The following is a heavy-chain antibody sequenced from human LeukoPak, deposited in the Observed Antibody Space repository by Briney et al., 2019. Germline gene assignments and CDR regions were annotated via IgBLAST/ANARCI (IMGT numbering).Heavy chain of an antibody. CDR1: GYTFTSYD. CDR3: ARGLGAVGSSSS. J-gene: IGHJ4*02. Sequence: ASVKVSCKASGYTFTSYDINWVRRATGQGLEWMGWMNPNSGNTGYAQKFQGRVTMTRNTSISTAYMELSSLRSEDTAVYYCARGLGAVGSSSSWGQGTLVTVSS. CDR2: MNPNSGNT. V-gene: IGHV1-8*01. D-gene: IGHD6-6*01.